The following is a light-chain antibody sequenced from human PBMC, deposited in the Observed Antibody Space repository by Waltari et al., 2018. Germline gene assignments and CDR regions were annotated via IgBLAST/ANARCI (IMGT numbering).Light chain of an antibody. CDR1: QNINDW. Sequence: DIRMTQSPSTLSASVDARVTITSRASQNINDWLAWYQQKPGKAPKVLIYKASNLESGVPSRFSGSGSGTDFTLTISSLQPDDFATYYCQQYNTYTYTFGQGTKLEIK. J-gene: IGKJ2*01. CDR2: KAS. V-gene: IGKV1-5*03. CDR3: QQYNTYTYT.